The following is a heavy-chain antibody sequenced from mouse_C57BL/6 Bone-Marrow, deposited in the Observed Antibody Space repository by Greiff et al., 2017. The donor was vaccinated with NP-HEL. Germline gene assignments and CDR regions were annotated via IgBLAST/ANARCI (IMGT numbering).Heavy chain of an antibody. D-gene: IGHD2-3*01. CDR1: GFSFNTYA. CDR2: IRSKSNNYAT. CDR3: VRQGYDGYYLDY. V-gene: IGHV10-1*01. J-gene: IGHJ2*01. Sequence: EVQLVESGGGLVQPKGSLKLSCAASGFSFNTYAMNWVRMAPGTGLEWVARIRSKSNNYATYYADSLKGRFTISRHDSESMLYLQMNNLKTEDTAMYYCVRQGYDGYYLDYWGQGTTLTVSS.